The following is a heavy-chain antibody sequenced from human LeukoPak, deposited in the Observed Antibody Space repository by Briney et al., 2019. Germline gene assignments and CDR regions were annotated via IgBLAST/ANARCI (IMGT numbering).Heavy chain of an antibody. D-gene: IGHD3-9*01. Sequence: PSDTLTLTCTVSGRPNSRYYWIWLRHPPGKALEGISYFYTSGSPNLHPPLKGRVTISVDTSKNQFSLKLSYVTAADAAVYYCARHTPMYYDILTGYKAWYYYYMDVWGKGTTVTVSS. CDR3: ARHTPMYYDILTGYKAWYYYYMDV. CDR1: GRPNSRYY. J-gene: IGHJ6*03. V-gene: IGHV4-4*09. CDR2: FYTSGSP.